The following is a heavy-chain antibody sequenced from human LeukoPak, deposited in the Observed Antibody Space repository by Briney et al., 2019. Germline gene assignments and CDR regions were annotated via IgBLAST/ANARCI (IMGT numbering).Heavy chain of an antibody. CDR1: GGSISSSSYY. Sequence: SETLSLTCTVSGGSISSSSYYWGWIRQPPGKGLEWIGSIYYSGSTYYNPSLKSRVTISVDTSKNQFSLKLSSVTAADTAVYYCARTRLLWFGELPNWFDPWGQGTLVTVSS. CDR2: IYYSGST. V-gene: IGHV4-39*07. D-gene: IGHD3-10*01. CDR3: ARTRLLWFGELPNWFDP. J-gene: IGHJ5*02.